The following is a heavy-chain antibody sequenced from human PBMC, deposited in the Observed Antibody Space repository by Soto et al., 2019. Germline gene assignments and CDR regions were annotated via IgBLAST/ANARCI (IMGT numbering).Heavy chain of an antibody. J-gene: IGHJ4*02. CDR2: VKDGGHT. D-gene: IGHD5-12*01. Sequence: QVQLQQWGAGLLKPSETLSLNCAVTGGSLSGYYWSWIRQPPGKGLEWIGEVKDGGHTNYSPSLRGRVTISSDTSNNQFSLRLNSVTAADTGVYYCARGQEGVVATHWDQGSLDTVSS. CDR3: ARGQEGVVATH. V-gene: IGHV4-34*01. CDR1: GGSLSGYY.